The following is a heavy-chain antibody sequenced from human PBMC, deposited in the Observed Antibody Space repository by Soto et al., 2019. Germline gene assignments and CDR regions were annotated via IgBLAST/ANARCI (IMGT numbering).Heavy chain of an antibody. J-gene: IGHJ4*02. D-gene: IGHD2-2*01. V-gene: IGHV3-23*01. Sequence: GGSLRLSCAASGFTFSSYAMSWVRQAPGKGLEWVSAISGSGGSTYYADSVKGRFTISRDNSKNTLYLQMNSLRAEDTAVYYCAKQTGGYCSSTSCYAFDYWGQGTLDTVSS. CDR3: AKQTGGYCSSTSCYAFDY. CDR2: ISGSGGST. CDR1: GFTFSSYA.